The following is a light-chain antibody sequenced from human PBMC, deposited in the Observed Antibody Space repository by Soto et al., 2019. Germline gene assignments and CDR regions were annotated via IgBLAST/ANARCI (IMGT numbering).Light chain of an antibody. V-gene: IGLV2-8*01. CDR1: SSDVGAYNY. Sequence: QSALTQPPSASGSPGQSVTISCTGTSSDVGAYNYVSWYQQHPGKAPKVMIYEVTKRPSGVPDRFSGSKSGNTASLTVSGLQAEEEADYYCSSYAGREVVFGGGTKVTVL. J-gene: IGLJ2*01. CDR2: EVT. CDR3: SSYAGREVV.